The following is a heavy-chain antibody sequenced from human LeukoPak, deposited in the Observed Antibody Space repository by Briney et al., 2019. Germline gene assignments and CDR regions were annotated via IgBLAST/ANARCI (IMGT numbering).Heavy chain of an antibody. CDR1: GFTFSSYW. J-gene: IGHJ3*02. V-gene: IGHV3-7*01. CDR3: ASHYYGSGSYGSGAFDI. D-gene: IGHD3-10*01. CDR2: IKQDGSEK. Sequence: GSLRLSCAASGFTFSSYWMSWVRQAPGKGLEWVANIKQDGSEKYYVDSVKGRFTISRDNAKNSLYLQMNSLRAEDTAVYYCASHYYGSGSYGSGAFDIWGQGTMVTVSS.